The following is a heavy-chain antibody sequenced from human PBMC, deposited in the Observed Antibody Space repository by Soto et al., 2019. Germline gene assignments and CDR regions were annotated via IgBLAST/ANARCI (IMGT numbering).Heavy chain of an antibody. CDR2: IIPIFGTA. CDR3: ARGLEHVYLPPIIYDSSLGGMDV. D-gene: IGHD3-22*01. CDR1: GGTFSSYA. J-gene: IGHJ6*02. V-gene: IGHV1-69*01. Sequence: QVQLVQSGAEVKKPGSSVKVSCKASGGTFSSYAISWVRQAPGQGLEWMGGIIPIFGTANYAQKFQGRVTITADESTSTAYMELSSLRSEDTAVYYCARGLEHVYLPPIIYDSSLGGMDVWGQGTTVTVSS.